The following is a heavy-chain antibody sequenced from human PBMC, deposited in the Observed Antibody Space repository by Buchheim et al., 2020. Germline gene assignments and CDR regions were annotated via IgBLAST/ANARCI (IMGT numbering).Heavy chain of an antibody. D-gene: IGHD3-22*01. V-gene: IGHV4-30-4*01. J-gene: IGHJ4*02. Sequence: QVQLQESGPGLVKPSGTLSLTCAVSSGSIGSGNWWSWIRQPPGKGLEWIGYIYYSGSTYYNPSLKSRVTISVDTSKNQFSLKLSSVTAADTAVYYCARDLGLGDSSGPTFDYWGQGTL. CDR1: SGSIGSGNW. CDR3: ARDLGLGDSSGPTFDY. CDR2: IYYSGST.